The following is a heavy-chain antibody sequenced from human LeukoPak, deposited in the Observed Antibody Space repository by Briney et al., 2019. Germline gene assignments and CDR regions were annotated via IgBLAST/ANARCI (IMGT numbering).Heavy chain of an antibody. J-gene: IGHJ4*02. V-gene: IGHV4-59*08. D-gene: IGHD3-10*01. CDR1: GGSISSYY. CDR3: ARQTRGYYFDY. Sequence: PSETLSLTCTASGGSISSYYWSWIRQPPGKGLEWIAYIYYSGSTNYNPSLKSRVTISVDTSKNQFSLKLSSVTAADTAVYYCARQTRGYYFDYWGQGTLVTVSS. CDR2: IYYSGST.